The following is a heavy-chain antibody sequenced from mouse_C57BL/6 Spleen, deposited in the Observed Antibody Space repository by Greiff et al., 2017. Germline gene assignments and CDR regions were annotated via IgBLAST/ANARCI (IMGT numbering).Heavy chain of an antibody. Sequence: QVQLKESGAELMKPGASVKLSCKATGYTFTGYWIEWVKQRPGHGLEWIGEILPGSGSTNYNEKFKGKATFTADTSSNTAYMQLSSLTTEASAIYDCARGYGSSYVGGVWGTGTTVTVSS. CDR3: ARGYGSSYVGGV. J-gene: IGHJ1*03. CDR2: ILPGSGST. CDR1: GYTFTGYW. D-gene: IGHD1-1*01. V-gene: IGHV1-9*01.